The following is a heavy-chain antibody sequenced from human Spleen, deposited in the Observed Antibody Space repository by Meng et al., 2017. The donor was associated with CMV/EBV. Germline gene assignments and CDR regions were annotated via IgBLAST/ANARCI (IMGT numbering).Heavy chain of an antibody. V-gene: IGHV1-18*01. J-gene: IGHJ5*02. D-gene: IGHD3-22*01. CDR3: AREVSHYYDSSGFPSRFDP. CDR1: FTSYG. Sequence: FTSYGITWVRQAPGQGLEWIGWISPNNGNTQYAHRLQGRLNLTTDTSTRTAYMELRSLRSDDTAIYYCAREVSHYYDSSGFPSRFDPWGQGTLVTVSS. CDR2: ISPNNGNT.